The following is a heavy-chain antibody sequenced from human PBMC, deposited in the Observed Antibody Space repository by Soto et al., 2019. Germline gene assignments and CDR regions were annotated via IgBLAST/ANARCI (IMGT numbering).Heavy chain of an antibody. CDR1: GGSISSGGYY. CDR3: ARDRPGVYCSGGSCYSYAFDI. J-gene: IGHJ3*02. Sequence: QVQLQESGPGLVKPSQTLSLTCTVSGGSISSGGYYWRWIRQHPGKGLEWIGYIYYSGSTYYNPSLKSRVTISVDTSKNQFSLKLSSVTAADTAVYYCARDRPGVYCSGGSCYSYAFDIWGQGTMVTVSS. CDR2: IYYSGST. V-gene: IGHV4-31*03. D-gene: IGHD2-15*01.